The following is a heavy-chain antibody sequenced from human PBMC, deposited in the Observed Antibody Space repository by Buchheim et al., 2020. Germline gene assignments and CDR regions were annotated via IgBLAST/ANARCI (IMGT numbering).Heavy chain of an antibody. CDR3: ARARIQLWLDAFDI. D-gene: IGHD5-18*01. CDR2: ISYDGSNK. CDR1: GFTFSSYA. J-gene: IGHJ3*02. Sequence: QVQLVESGGGVVQPGRSLRLSCAASGFTFSSYAMHWVRQAPGKGLEWVAVISYDGSNKYYADSVKGRFTISRDNSKNTLYLQMNSLRAEDTAVYYCARARIQLWLDAFDIWGQGT. V-gene: IGHV3-30*04.